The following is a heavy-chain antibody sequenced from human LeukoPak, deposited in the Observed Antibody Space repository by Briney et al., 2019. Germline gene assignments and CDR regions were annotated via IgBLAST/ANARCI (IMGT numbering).Heavy chain of an antibody. Sequence: SETLFLTCTVSGGSISSDYWSWIRQPAGKGLEWIGRIYTSGRTNYNPSLKSRVTISVDTSKNQFSLKLSSVTAADTAVYYCARAECGDCTIDYWGQGTLVTVSS. V-gene: IGHV4-4*07. CDR3: ARAECGDCTIDY. CDR1: GGSISSDY. J-gene: IGHJ4*02. D-gene: IGHD2-21*01. CDR2: IYTSGRT.